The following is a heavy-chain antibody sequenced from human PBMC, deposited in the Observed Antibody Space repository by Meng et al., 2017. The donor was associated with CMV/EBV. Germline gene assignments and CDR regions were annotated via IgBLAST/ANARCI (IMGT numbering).Heavy chain of an antibody. V-gene: IGHV3-23*01. CDR1: EIAFSSYA. CDR3: AKDRGYRTYNGMDV. Sequence: GGSLRLSCAASEIAFSSYAMNWVRLPPGKGLEWVSGISGRGDNTHYADSVKGRFTISRDNSRNTLFLQMTSLRAEDTALYYCAKDRGYRTYNGMDVWGQGTTVTV. J-gene: IGHJ6*02. D-gene: IGHD3-10*01. CDR2: ISGRGDNT.